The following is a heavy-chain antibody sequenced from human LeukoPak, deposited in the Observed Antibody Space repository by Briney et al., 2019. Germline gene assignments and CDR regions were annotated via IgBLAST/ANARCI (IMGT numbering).Heavy chain of an antibody. CDR1: GYTFTSYG. CDR2: ISAYNGNT. CDR3: ARGGGIVVVPAATEFDY. V-gene: IGHV1-18*01. Sequence: ASVKVSCNASGYTFTSYGISWVRQAPGQGLEWMGWISAYNGNTNYAQKLQGRVTMTTDTSTSTAYMELRSLRADDTAVYYCARGGGIVVVPAATEFDYWGQGTLVTVSS. J-gene: IGHJ4*02. D-gene: IGHD2-2*01.